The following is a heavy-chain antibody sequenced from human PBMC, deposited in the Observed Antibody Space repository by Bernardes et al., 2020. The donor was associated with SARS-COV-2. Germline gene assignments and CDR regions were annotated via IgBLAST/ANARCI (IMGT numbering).Heavy chain of an antibody. Sequence: SGTTLWKPTQTLTLSCPFSVFSLSPSGMCVSWIRQPPGKALEWLARIDWDDDKYYSTSLKTRLTISKDTSKNQVVLTMTNMDPVDTATYYCARSLVVRDFDYWGQGTLVTVSS. CDR3: ARSLVVRDFDY. V-gene: IGHV2-70*11. D-gene: IGHD2-21*01. CDR1: VFSLSPSGMC. J-gene: IGHJ4*02. CDR2: IDWDDDK.